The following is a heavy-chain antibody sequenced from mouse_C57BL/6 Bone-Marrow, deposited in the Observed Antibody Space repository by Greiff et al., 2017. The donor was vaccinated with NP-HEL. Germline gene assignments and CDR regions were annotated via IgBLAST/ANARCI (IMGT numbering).Heavy chain of an antibody. CDR1: GYTFTSYW. CDR3: AREGNWSYYFDY. Sequence: QVQLQQPGAELVMPGASVKLSCKASGYTFTSYWMHWVKQRPGQGLEWIGEIDPSDSYTNYNQKFKGKSTLTVDKSSSTAYMQRSSLTSEDSAVYYCAREGNWSYYFDYWGQGTTLTGSS. V-gene: IGHV1-69*01. CDR2: IDPSDSYT. D-gene: IGHD4-1*01. J-gene: IGHJ2*01.